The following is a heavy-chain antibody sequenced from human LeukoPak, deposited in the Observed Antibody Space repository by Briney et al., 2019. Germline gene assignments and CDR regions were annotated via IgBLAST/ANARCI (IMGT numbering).Heavy chain of an antibody. D-gene: IGHD4-23*01. V-gene: IGHV3-21*01. CDR3: ARATLVHLGGLQSYYFDY. J-gene: IGHJ4*02. CDR2: ISSSSSYI. CDR1: GFTFSSYS. Sequence: GGSLRLSCAASGFTFSSYSMNWVRQAPGKGLEWVSSISSSSSYIYYADSVKGRFTISRDNAKNSLYLQMNSLRAEDTAVYYCARATLVHLGGLQSYYFDYWGQGTLVTVSS.